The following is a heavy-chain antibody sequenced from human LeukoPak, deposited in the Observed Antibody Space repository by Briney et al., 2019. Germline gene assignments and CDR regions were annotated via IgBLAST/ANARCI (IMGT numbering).Heavy chain of an antibody. D-gene: IGHD2-2*01. CDR1: GFTFSSYG. J-gene: IGHJ4*02. Sequence: PGGSLRLSCAASGFTFSSYGMHWVRQAPGKGLEWVAVISYDGSNKYYADSVKGRFTISRDNSKNTLYLQMNSLRAEDTAVYYCARGPPRYCSSTSCYGSDYWGQGTLVTVSS. CDR2: ISYDGSNK. V-gene: IGHV3-30*03. CDR3: ARGPPRYCSSTSCYGSDY.